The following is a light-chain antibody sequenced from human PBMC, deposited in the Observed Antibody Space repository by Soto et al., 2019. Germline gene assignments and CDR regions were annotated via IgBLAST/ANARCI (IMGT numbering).Light chain of an antibody. CDR1: QTISSW. Sequence: DIQMTQSPSTLSGSVGDRVTITCRASQTISSWLAWYQQKPGKAPKLLIYKASTLKSGVPSRFSGSGSATEFTLTISSLQPDDFATYYCQHYNSYSEAFGQGPKVELK. CDR2: KAS. J-gene: IGKJ1*01. V-gene: IGKV1-5*03. CDR3: QHYNSYSEA.